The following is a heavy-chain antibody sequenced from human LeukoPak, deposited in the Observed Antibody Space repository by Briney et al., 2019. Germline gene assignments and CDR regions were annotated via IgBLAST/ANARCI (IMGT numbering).Heavy chain of an antibody. J-gene: IGHJ4*02. Sequence: PSETLSLTCSVSGRSISPYYWSWFRQTPGRGLEWVGYIFSSGAASYKPSLKSRVTLSVDTSKNQFSLKLSSVTAADTAVYYCARHQYYYDSSGYYLIPDFDYWGQGTLVTVSS. D-gene: IGHD3-22*01. CDR3: ARHQYYYDSSGYYLIPDFDY. CDR2: IFSSGAA. CDR1: GRSISPYY. V-gene: IGHV4-59*08.